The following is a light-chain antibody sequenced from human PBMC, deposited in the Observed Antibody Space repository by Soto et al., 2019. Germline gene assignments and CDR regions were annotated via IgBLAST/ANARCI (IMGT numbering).Light chain of an antibody. CDR1: QSVSRY. CDR2: DAS. J-gene: IGKJ5*01. V-gene: IGKV3-11*01. Sequence: IAFTHSPAPLVFFSGGRTTPSCRASQSVSRYLAWYQQKPGQAPRLLIYDASYRATGIPARFSGSGSGTDFTLTISSLEPEDFAVYYCQQRSNWITFGQGTRLENK. CDR3: QQRSNWIT.